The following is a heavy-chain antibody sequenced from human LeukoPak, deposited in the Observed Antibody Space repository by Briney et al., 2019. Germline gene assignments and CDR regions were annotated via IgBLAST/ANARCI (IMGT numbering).Heavy chain of an antibody. CDR1: GFTFSSYW. Sequence: GGSLRLSCAASGFTFSSYWMSWVRQAPGKGLEWVANIKQDGSDKYYVDSVKGRFTISRDNAKKSLYLQMSSLRAEDTAVYYCARGLQEDGYSYCYFDYWGQGTLVTVSS. CDR2: IKQDGSDK. J-gene: IGHJ4*02. D-gene: IGHD5-24*01. V-gene: IGHV3-7*01. CDR3: ARGLQEDGYSYCYFDY.